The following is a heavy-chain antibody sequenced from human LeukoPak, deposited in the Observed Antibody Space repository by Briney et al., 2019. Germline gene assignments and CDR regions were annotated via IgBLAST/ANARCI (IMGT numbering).Heavy chain of an antibody. CDR1: GGSISSSSYY. J-gene: IGHJ4*02. Sequence: PSETLSLTCTVSGGSISSSSYYWGWIRQPPGKGLEWIGSIYYSGSTYYNPSLKSRVTISVDTSKNQFSLKLSSVTAADTAVYYCARATPYDFWSGYLVEDYWGQGTLVTVSS. V-gene: IGHV4-39*01. CDR3: ARATPYDFWSGYLVEDY. CDR2: IYYSGST. D-gene: IGHD3-3*01.